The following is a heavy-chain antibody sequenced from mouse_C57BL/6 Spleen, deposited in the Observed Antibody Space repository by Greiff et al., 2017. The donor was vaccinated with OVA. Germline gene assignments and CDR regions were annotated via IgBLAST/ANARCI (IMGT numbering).Heavy chain of an antibody. CDR1: GYSITSGYY. CDR3: ARDGTTVVGDWYFDV. CDR2: ISYDGSN. Sequence: EVKLMESGPGLVKPSQSLSLTCSVTGYSITSGYYWNWIRQFPGNKLEWMGYISYDGSNNYNPSLKNRISITRVSSTNQFLLNVNSVTTEDTATYYCARDGTTVVGDWYFDVWGTGTTVTVSS. J-gene: IGHJ1*03. D-gene: IGHD1-1*01. V-gene: IGHV3-6*01.